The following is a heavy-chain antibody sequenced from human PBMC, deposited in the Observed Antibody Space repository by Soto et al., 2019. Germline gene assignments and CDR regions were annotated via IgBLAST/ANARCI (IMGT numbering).Heavy chain of an antibody. CDR2: IYYSGST. V-gene: IGHV4-31*03. D-gene: IGHD3-22*01. Sequence: SETLSLTCSVSGGSISSGGYYWSWIRQHPGKGLEWIGYIYYSGSTYYNPSLKSRVTISLGTSKNQFSLKLSSVTAADTAVYYCARRQREYYSDSSQNWFDPWGQGTLVT. CDR1: GGSISSGGYY. CDR3: ARRQREYYSDSSQNWFDP. J-gene: IGHJ5*02.